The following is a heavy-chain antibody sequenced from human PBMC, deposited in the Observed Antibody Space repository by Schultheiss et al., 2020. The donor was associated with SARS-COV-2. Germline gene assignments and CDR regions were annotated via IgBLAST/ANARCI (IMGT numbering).Heavy chain of an antibody. CDR3: ARGGRITIFGVVHSNFDY. CDR2: INHSGST. CDR1: GGSFSGYY. J-gene: IGHJ4*02. D-gene: IGHD3-3*01. Sequence: SETLSLTCAVYGGSFSGYYWSWIRQPPGKGLEWIGEINHSGSTNYNPSLKSRVTISVDTSKNQFSLKLSSVTAADTAVYYCARGGRITIFGVVHSNFDYWGQGTLVTVSS. V-gene: IGHV4-34*01.